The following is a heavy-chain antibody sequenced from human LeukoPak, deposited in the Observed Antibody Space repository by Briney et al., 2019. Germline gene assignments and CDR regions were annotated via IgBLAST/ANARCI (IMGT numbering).Heavy chain of an antibody. V-gene: IGHV3-7*01. CDR3: ARDITNYYDSSGYYSY. J-gene: IGHJ4*02. Sequence: PGGSLRLSCAASGFTFRSYWMSWVRQAPGKGLEWVANIKEDGSEKYYVDSVKSRFTISRDNAKNSLYLQMNSLRAEDTAVYYCARDITNYYDSSGYYSYWGQGTLVTVSS. D-gene: IGHD3-22*01. CDR1: GFTFRSYW. CDR2: IKEDGSEK.